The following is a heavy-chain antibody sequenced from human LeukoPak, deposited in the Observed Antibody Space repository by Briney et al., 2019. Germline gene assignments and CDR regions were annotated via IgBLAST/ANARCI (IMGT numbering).Heavy chain of an antibody. CDR3: ARGEGSDTAMVVFDS. V-gene: IGHV4-38-2*02. Sequence: SETLSLTCSVSGYSIGSGYYWAWIRQPPGKGLEWLGNIHHSESFYYNPSLNSRVTVSIDTSKNQFSLKLSSVTAADTAIYYCARGEGSDTAMVVFDSWGQGTPVTVSS. D-gene: IGHD5-18*01. CDR2: IHHSESF. CDR1: GYSIGSGYY. J-gene: IGHJ4*02.